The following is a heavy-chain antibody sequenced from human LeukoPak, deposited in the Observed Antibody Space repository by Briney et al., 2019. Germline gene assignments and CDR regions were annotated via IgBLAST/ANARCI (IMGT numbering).Heavy chain of an antibody. J-gene: IGHJ2*01. Sequence: GGSLRLSCAASGCTFSSYAMSWVRQAPGKGLEWVSSISGSGGSTYYADSVKGRFTISRDNSKNTLYLQMNSLRAEDTAVYYCAKDPGNNNWSYWYFDIWGRGTLVSVSS. D-gene: IGHD1-1*01. CDR3: AKDPGNNNWSYWYFDI. CDR1: GCTFSSYA. V-gene: IGHV3-23*01. CDR2: ISGSGGST.